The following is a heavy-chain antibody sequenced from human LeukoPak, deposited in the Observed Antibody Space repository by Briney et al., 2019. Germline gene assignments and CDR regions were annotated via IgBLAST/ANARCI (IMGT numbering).Heavy chain of an antibody. CDR3: ARAYTNGDYLDY. CDR1: GFTFSRYS. Sequence: GGSLRLSCAASGFTFSRYSVNWVRQAPGKGLEWVSCISDSSRHIYYADSVKGRFTISRDNAKSSASLQMNSLRVDDTAVYYCARAYTNGDYLDYWGQVTLVTVSS. V-gene: IGHV3-21*01. CDR2: ISDSSRHI. J-gene: IGHJ4*02. D-gene: IGHD4-17*01.